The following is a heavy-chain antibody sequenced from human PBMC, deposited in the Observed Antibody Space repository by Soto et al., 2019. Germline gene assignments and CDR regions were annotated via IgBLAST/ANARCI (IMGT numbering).Heavy chain of an antibody. V-gene: IGHV1-69*13. CDR2: IIPIFGTA. CDR3: ARRDITGTLGLGWFDP. D-gene: IGHD1-7*01. J-gene: IGHJ5*02. Sequence: ASLKVSCKASGGTFSSYAISWVRQAPGQGLEWMGGIIPIFGTANYAQKFQGRVTITADESTSTAYMELSSLRSEDTAVYYCARRDITGTLGLGWFDPWGQGTLVTVSS. CDR1: GGTFSSYA.